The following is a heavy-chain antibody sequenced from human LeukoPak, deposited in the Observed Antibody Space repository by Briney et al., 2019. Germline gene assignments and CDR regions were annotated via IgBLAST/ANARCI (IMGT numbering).Heavy chain of an antibody. J-gene: IGHJ4*02. Sequence: GGSLRLSCAASGFTFSSYSMNWVRQAPGKGLEWVSSISSGSIYIYYADSVKGRFTIFKDNAKNSLYLQMNSLRAEDTAVYYCARVLAGGLDYWGQGTLVTVSS. V-gene: IGHV3-21*01. CDR1: GFTFSSYS. CDR3: ARVLAGGLDY. D-gene: IGHD3-10*01. CDR2: ISSGSIYI.